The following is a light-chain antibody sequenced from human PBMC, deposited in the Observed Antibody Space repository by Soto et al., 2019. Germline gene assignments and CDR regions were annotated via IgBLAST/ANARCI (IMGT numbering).Light chain of an antibody. Sequence: LTQSPLSLPVRPGEPSSISCGSXQMLLYSNGFHYLEWYLQRPGQSPQLLIYMASNRASGVPDRFSGSGSGTDFTLKISRVEAEDVGVYYCMQGTHWPITFGQGTRLEIK. CDR1: QMLLYSNGFHY. CDR2: MAS. J-gene: IGKJ5*01. V-gene: IGKV2-28*01. CDR3: MQGTHWPIT.